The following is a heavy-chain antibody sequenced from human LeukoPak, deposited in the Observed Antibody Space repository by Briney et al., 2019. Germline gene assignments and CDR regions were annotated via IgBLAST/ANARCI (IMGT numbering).Heavy chain of an antibody. D-gene: IGHD2-15*01. CDR2: IYYSGST. V-gene: IGHV4-61*01. CDR3: ARFSKGRVVAATVDAFDI. CDR1: GVSVSSGSYY. Sequence: PSETLSLTCTVSGVSVSSGSYYWSWIRQPPGKGLEWIGYIYYSGSTNYNPSLKSRVTISVDTSKNQFSLKLSSVTAADTAVYYCARFSKGRVVAATVDAFDIWGQGTMVTVSS. J-gene: IGHJ3*02.